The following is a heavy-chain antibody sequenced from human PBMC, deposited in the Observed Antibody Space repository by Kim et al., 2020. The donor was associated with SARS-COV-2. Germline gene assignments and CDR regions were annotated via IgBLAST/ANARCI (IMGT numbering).Heavy chain of an antibody. CDR2: SYYSGST. V-gene: IGHV4-59*01. CDR3: ARNLRRTDWFDP. CDR1: GGSINSYY. D-gene: IGHD2-8*02. Sequence: SETLSLTCTVSGGSINSYYWSWIRQPPGKGLEWIGSSYYSGSTNYNPSLKSRVTISVDTSKNQFSLKLNSVTAADTAMYYCARNLRRTDWFDPWGQGTLVTVSS. J-gene: IGHJ5*02.